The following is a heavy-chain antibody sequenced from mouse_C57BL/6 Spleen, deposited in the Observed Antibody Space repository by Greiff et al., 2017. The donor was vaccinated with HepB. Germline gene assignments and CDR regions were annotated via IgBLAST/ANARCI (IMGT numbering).Heavy chain of an antibody. V-gene: IGHV5-4*01. CDR1: GSTFSSYA. Sequence: EVKLMESGGGLVKPGGSLKLSCAASGSTFSSYAMSWVRQTPEKRLEWVATISDGGSYTYYPDNVKGRFTISRDNAKNNLYLQMSHLKSEDTAMYYCARDRDYYGSSSYFDYWGQGTTLTVSS. CDR2: ISDGGSYT. D-gene: IGHD1-1*01. J-gene: IGHJ2*01. CDR3: ARDRDYYGSSSYFDY.